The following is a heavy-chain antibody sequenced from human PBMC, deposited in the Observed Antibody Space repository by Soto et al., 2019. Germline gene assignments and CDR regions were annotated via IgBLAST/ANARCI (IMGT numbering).Heavy chain of an antibody. D-gene: IGHD3-3*01. CDR3: ARHAYDFWSGHPNPRYYYGMDV. V-gene: IGHV5-51*01. J-gene: IGHJ6*02. CDR2: IYPGDSDT. CDR1: GYSFTSYW. Sequence: PGESLQIYCKGSGYSFTSYWIGWVRQMPEKKLEWMGIIYPGDSDTRYSKSFQDPVTISAENSISTAYLQWSSLKAPDTSMYYCARHAYDFWSGHPNPRYYYGMDVWGQGTTVTVS.